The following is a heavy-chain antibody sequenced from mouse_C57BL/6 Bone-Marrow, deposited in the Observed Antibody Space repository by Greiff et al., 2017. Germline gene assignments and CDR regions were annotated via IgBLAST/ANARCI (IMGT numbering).Heavy chain of an antibody. V-gene: IGHV10-1*01. CDR1: GFSFNTYA. Sequence: EVKVVESGGGLVQPKGSLKLSCAASGFSFNTYAMNWVRQAPGKGLEWVARIRSKSNNYATYYADSVKDRFTISRDDSESMLYLQMNNLKTEDTAMYYCVREGWFPFAYWGQGTLVTVSA. D-gene: IGHD1-1*02. J-gene: IGHJ3*01. CDR2: IRSKSNNYAT. CDR3: VREGWFPFAY.